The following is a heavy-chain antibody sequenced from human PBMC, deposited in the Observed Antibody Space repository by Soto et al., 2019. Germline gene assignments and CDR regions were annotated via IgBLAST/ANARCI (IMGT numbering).Heavy chain of an antibody. D-gene: IGHD6-13*01. CDR1: GGSISSYN. J-gene: IGHJ4*02. V-gene: IGHV4-59*01. CDR2: HYYSGST. Sequence: QVQLQESGPGLVKPSETLSLTCTVSGGSISSYNWSWVRQPPRKGLEWIGYHYYSGSTNYNPSHKSRVTISVDTSKNQFSVKLSSVTAADTAVYYCARVPTGLAAASTRYFDYWGQGTLVTVSS. CDR3: ARVPTGLAAASTRYFDY.